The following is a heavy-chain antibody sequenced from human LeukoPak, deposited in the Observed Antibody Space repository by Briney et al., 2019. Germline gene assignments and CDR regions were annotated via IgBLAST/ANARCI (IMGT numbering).Heavy chain of an antibody. CDR3: ASWWGYDSSGYEY. CDR1: GASVSTSPYY. J-gene: IGHJ4*02. Sequence: PSETLSLTCKVSGASVSTSPYYWTWIRQPAGKGLEWIGRIFNIGPANYNPSFKSRVTISVDTSKNQFSLKLSSVTAADTAVYYCASWWGYDSSGYEYWGQGTLVTVSS. V-gene: IGHV4-61*10. D-gene: IGHD3-22*01. CDR2: IFNIGPA.